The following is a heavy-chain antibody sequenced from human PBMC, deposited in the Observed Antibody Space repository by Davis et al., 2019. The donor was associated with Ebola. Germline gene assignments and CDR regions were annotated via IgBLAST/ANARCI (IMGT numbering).Heavy chain of an antibody. D-gene: IGHD4-17*01. CDR3: ARGPINNYGDSLIDY. V-gene: IGHV1-69*06. CDR1: GGTFSSYA. CDR2: IIPIFGTA. Sequence: AASVTVSCKASGGTFSSYAISWVRQAPGQGLEWMGGIIPIFGTANYAQKFQGRVTITADKSTSTAYMELSSLRSEDTAVYYCARGPINNYGDSLIDYWGQGTLVTVSS. J-gene: IGHJ4*02.